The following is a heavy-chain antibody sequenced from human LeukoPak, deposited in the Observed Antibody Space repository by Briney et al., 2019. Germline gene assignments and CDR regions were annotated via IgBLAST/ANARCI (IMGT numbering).Heavy chain of an antibody. CDR1: GFTFSSNW. Sequence: PGGSLRLSCAASGFTFSSNWMRWVRQAPGKGLVWVSRINEDGSTTNYADFVKGRSTIFRDNAKNTLYLQMNSLRAEDTAVYYCAREELRLGYFDYWGQGTLVTVSS. CDR2: INEDGSTT. V-gene: IGHV3-74*01. CDR3: AREELRLGYFDY. J-gene: IGHJ4*02. D-gene: IGHD5-12*01.